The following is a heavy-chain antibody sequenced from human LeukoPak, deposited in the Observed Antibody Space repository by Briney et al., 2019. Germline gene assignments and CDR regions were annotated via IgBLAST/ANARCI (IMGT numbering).Heavy chain of an antibody. CDR2: ISSSSSYI. Sequence: PGGSLRLSCAASGFTFSSYSMNWVRQAPGKGLEWVSSISSSSSYIYYADSVKGRFTTSRDNSKNTLYLQMNSLRAEDTAVYYCAKDRYYSSLRAGWFDPWGQGTLVTVSS. CDR1: GFTFSSYS. J-gene: IGHJ5*02. V-gene: IGHV3-21*04. CDR3: AKDRYYSSLRAGWFDP. D-gene: IGHD6-13*01.